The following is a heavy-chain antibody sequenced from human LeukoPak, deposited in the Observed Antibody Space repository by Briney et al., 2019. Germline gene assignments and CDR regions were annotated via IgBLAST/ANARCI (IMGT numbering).Heavy chain of an antibody. CDR1: GGSISSYY. V-gene: IGHV4-4*07. D-gene: IGHD2-8*01. J-gene: IGHJ4*02. CDR2: IYTSGST. Sequence: SETLSLTYTVSGGSISSYYWSWIRQPAGKGLKWIGRIYTSGSTNYNPSLKSRVTMSVDTSKNQFSLKLSSVTAADTVVYYCARDSNTVYFDYWGQGTLVTVSS. CDR3: ARDSNTVYFDY.